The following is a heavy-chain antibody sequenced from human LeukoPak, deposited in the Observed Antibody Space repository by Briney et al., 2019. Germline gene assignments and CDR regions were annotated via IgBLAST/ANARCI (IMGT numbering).Heavy chain of an antibody. CDR1: GFPFKEYG. D-gene: IGHD5-18*01. CDR3: ARIQSDTALALRVDY. V-gene: IGHV3-21*01. J-gene: IGHJ4*02. Sequence: PGGSLTLSCAASGFPFKEYGMHWVRQAPGKGLEWVSPISSSKSYIYYADSVKGRFTISRDNAKNSLYLQMNSLRAEDTAVYYCARIQSDTALALRVDYWGQGTLVTVSS. CDR2: ISSSKSYI.